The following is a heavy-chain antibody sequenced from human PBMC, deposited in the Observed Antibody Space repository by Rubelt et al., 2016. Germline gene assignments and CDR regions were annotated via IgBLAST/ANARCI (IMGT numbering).Heavy chain of an antibody. D-gene: IGHD3-3*01. J-gene: IGHJ5*02. CDR3: ARAKLRFLEWTYNWFDP. Sequence: EVQLVESGGGLVQPGGSLRLSCAASGFTFSSYWMTWVRQAPGKGLEWVANIKQDGSDKFYVDSVKGRFTISRDNAKNSLYMQMNSLRADETAVDYCARAKLRFLEWTYNWFDPWGQGTLVTVSS. V-gene: IGHV3-7*04. CDR1: GFTFSSYW. CDR2: IKQDGSDK.